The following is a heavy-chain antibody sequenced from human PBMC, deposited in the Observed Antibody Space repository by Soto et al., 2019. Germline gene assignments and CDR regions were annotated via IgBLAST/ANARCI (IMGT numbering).Heavy chain of an antibody. CDR1: GYTLTELS. CDR3: ATVSYYYGSGKPSDY. J-gene: IGHJ4*02. V-gene: IGHV1-24*01. D-gene: IGHD3-10*01. Sequence: GASVKVSCKVSGYTLTELSMHWVRQAPGKGLEWMGGFDPEDGETIYAQKFQGRVTMTEDTSTDTAYMELSSLRSEDTAVYYCATVSYYYGSGKPSDYWGQGTLVTVSS. CDR2: FDPEDGET.